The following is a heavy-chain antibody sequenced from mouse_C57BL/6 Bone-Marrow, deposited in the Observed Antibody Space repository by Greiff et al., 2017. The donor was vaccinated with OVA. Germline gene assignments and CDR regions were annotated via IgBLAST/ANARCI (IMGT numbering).Heavy chain of an antibody. J-gene: IGHJ4*01. Sequence: EVKLVESGGGLVQPGGSLKLSCAASGFTFSDYYMYWVRQTPEKRLEWVAYISNGGGSTYYPDTVKGRFTISRDNAKNTLYLQMSRLKSEDTAMYYGARHPGNGYFIHAMDYWGQGTSVTVSS. V-gene: IGHV5-12*01. CDR3: ARHPGNGYFIHAMDY. CDR2: ISNGGGST. D-gene: IGHD2-3*01. CDR1: GFTFSDYY.